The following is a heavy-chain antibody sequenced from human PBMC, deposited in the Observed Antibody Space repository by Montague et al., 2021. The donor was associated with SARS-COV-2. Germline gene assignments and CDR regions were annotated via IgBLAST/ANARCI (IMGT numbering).Heavy chain of an antibody. Sequence: SETLSLTCSVSGDSITTYYWSWIRQSPGRGLEWIWHIYYTGTTKYDPALKLRGTISVDTSRRQFSLKLKSVTATDTAVYYCARAQKTCFISNVVNYFDDWGQGALVTVSS. CDR3: ARAQKTCFISNVVNYFDD. D-gene: IGHD3-22*01. J-gene: IGHJ4*02. CDR2: IYYTGTT. CDR1: GDSITTYY. V-gene: IGHV4-59*01.